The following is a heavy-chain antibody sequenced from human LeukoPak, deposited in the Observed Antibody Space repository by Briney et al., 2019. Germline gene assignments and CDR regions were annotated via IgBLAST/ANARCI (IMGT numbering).Heavy chain of an antibody. CDR1: GYTFTIYG. J-gene: IGHJ4*02. V-gene: IGHV1-18*01. D-gene: IGHD3-22*01. CDR3: ARGGDYYDSSGYSVFDY. Sequence: ATVNLSYSASGYTFTIYGISWVRQPPGQALEGMGWISAYNGNANNAQKLEGGVTMTTDASTSTDYMELRRLRSDDTAVYYCARGGDYYDSSGYSVFDYWGQGTLVTGSS. CDR2: ISAYNGNA.